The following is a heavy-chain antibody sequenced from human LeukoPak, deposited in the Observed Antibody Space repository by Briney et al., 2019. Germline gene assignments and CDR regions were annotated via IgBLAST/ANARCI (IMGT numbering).Heavy chain of an antibody. CDR2: ISHTEGT. CDR3: ARIRCGHSGSVCYNH. CDR1: GVSINDYY. V-gene: IGHV4-34*01. D-gene: IGHD3-9*01. Sequence: PSETLSLTCGVFGVSINDYYWSWIRQSPGKGLEWSGEISHTEGTRYNPSLESRVTMSVGTSENQLSLKLIFVTAADTAVYYCARIRCGHSGSVCYNHWGLGTLVTVSS. J-gene: IGHJ1*01.